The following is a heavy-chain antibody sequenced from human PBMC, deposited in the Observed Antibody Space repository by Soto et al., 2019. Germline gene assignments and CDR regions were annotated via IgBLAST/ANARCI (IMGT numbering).Heavy chain of an antibody. D-gene: IGHD1-26*01. V-gene: IGHV4-59*01. CDR2: IYYSRDT. J-gene: IGHJ4*02. CDR3: ARDSSGNPSGYYFDY. CDR1: CGSIISYY. Sequence: SETLSLTCTFSCGSIISYYWSWIRQPPGKGLEWIGYIYYSRDTDYNPSLKSRVTISVDTSKNQFSLKLRSVTAADTAVYYCARDSSGNPSGYYFDYWGPGTLVTVSS.